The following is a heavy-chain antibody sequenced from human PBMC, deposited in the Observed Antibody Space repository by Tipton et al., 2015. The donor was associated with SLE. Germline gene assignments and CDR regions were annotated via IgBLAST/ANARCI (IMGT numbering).Heavy chain of an antibody. Sequence: LRLSCAVYGGSFSGYYWSWIRQPPGKGLEWIGEINHSGSTNYSPSLKSRVTISVDTSKNQFSLELSSVTAADTAVYYCARYSSSRFAFDPWGQGTLVTVSS. V-gene: IGHV4-34*01. J-gene: IGHJ5*02. CDR3: ARYSSSRFAFDP. CDR2: INHSGST. CDR1: GGSFSGYY. D-gene: IGHD6-13*01.